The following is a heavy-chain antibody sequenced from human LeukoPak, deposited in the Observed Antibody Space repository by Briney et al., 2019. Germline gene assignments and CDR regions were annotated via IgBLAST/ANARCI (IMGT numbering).Heavy chain of an antibody. Sequence: SETLSLTCAVYGGSFIGFHWNWIRQPPGKGLEWIGDINHSGSTNYNPSLTSRVTISVDPSKNQFSLKLSSVTAADTAVYYFATAYYSGGSCYSFSSPAHGLDFGPWGHGTLVTVSS. V-gene: IGHV4-34*01. D-gene: IGHD2-15*01. CDR1: GGSFIGFH. CDR2: INHSGST. CDR3: ATAYYSGGSCYSFSSPAHGLDFGP. J-gene: IGHJ5*02.